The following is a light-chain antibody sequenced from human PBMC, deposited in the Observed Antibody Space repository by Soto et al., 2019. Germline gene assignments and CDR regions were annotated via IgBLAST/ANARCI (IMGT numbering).Light chain of an antibody. V-gene: IGKV1-39*01. CDR2: GAS. CDR3: QQSYNTPRT. Sequence: DIPMTQSPSSLSASVGDRVTMACRASQTISNYVNWYQQKPGKAPNLLIFGASGLQSGVPSRFTGSRSGTDFTLTINGLQPEDFATYYCQQSYNTPRTFGQGTKVEIK. CDR1: QTISNY. J-gene: IGKJ1*01.